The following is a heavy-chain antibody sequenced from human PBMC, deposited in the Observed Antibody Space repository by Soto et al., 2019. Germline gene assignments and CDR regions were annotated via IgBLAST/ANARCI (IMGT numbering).Heavy chain of an antibody. D-gene: IGHD1-26*01. CDR2: IWYDGSNK. CDR1: GFTFSSYG. Sequence: GGSLRLSCAASGFTFSSYGMHWVRQAPGKWLEWVAVIWYDGSNKHYADPVKGRFTISRDNSKNTLSLQMNSLRAEDTAIYYCARDIDWYSNSSGFDNWGQGXLVTVSS. V-gene: IGHV3-33*01. CDR3: ARDIDWYSNSSGFDN. J-gene: IGHJ4*02.